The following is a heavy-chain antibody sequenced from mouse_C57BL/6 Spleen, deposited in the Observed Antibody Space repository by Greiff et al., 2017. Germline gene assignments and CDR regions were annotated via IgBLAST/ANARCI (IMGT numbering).Heavy chain of an antibody. CDR2: IHPNSGST. D-gene: IGHD2-3*01. CDR3: ARNGEDGYSYAYYFDY. V-gene: IGHV1-64*01. Sequence: QVQLQQPGAELVKPGASVKLSCKASGYTFTSYWMHWVKQRPGQGLEWIGMIHPNSGSTNYNEKFKSKATLTVDKSSSTAYMQLSRLTSEDSAVYYCARNGEDGYSYAYYFDYWGQGTTLTVSS. J-gene: IGHJ2*01. CDR1: GYTFTSYW.